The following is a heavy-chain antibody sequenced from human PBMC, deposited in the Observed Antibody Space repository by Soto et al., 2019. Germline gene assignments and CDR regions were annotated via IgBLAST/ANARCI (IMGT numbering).Heavy chain of an antibody. J-gene: IGHJ1*01. CDR2: ITGSGGTI. D-gene: IGHD2-15*01. V-gene: IGHV3-23*01. Sequence: DVHLLESGGGLVHPGGSLRLSCAASGFNFNKYAMIWVRQAPGKGQEWVSGITGSGGTIEYADSVRGRFTISRDNSKNTVELQMNGRRVEDTAMYYCAKDDVAGDGLWLVADWGQGILVTVS. CDR1: GFNFNKYA. CDR3: AKDDVAGDGLWLVAD.